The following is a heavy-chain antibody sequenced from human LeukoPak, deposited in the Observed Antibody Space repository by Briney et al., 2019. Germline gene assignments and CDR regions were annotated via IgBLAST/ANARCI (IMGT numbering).Heavy chain of an antibody. D-gene: IGHD6-13*01. Sequence: GGSLRLSCAASGFTFSSYAMSWLRQAPGKGLEWVSAISGSGGSTYYADSVKGRFTISRDNSKNTLYLQMNSLRAEDTAVYYCAKGILGAAAIQNWFDPWGQGTLVTVSS. CDR3: AKGILGAAAIQNWFDP. CDR1: GFTFSSYA. J-gene: IGHJ5*02. CDR2: ISGSGGST. V-gene: IGHV3-23*01.